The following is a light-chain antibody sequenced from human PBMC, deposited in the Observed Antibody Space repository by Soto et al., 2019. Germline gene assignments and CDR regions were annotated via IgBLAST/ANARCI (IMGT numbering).Light chain of an antibody. CDR3: SSYTSSSTPVV. Sequence: QSALTQPASVSGSPGQSITISCTGTSSDVGGYNYDSWYQQHPGKAPKLMIYDVSNRPSGVSNRFSGSKSGNTASLTISGLQADDEADYYCSSYTSSSTPVVFGGGTKLTVL. V-gene: IGLV2-14*01. CDR1: SSDVGGYNY. CDR2: DVS. J-gene: IGLJ2*01.